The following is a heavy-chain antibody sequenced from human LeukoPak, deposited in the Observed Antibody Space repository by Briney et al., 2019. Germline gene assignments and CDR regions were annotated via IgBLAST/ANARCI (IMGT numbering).Heavy chain of an antibody. D-gene: IGHD3-22*01. CDR2: ISAYTGNT. CDR3: ARGSYYYDSSGPGDFDY. CDR1: GYTFTSYG. Sequence: GASVKVSCKASGYTFTSYGISWVRQAPGQGLEWMGWISAYTGNTNYAQKLQGRVTMTTDTSTSTAYMELRSLRSDDTAVYYCARGSYYYDSSGPGDFDYWGQGTLVTVSS. V-gene: IGHV1-18*01. J-gene: IGHJ4*02.